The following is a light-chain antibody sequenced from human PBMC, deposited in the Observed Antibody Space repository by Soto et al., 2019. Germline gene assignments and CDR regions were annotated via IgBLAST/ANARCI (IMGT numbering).Light chain of an antibody. CDR3: QQSYKSAHT. J-gene: IGKJ2*01. CDR1: QGVSNY. Sequence: DIQMTQSPSSLSASVGDRVTISCRASQGVSNYLIWYQQRQGQAPKLLIYGASNLVSGVPSRFSGSGSGTNFTVTICSLQPKDFATYYCQQSYKSAHTFGQGTKLETK. CDR2: GAS. V-gene: IGKV1-39*01.